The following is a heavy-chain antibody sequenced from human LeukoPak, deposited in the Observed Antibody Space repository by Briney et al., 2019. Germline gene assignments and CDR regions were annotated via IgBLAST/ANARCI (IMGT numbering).Heavy chain of an antibody. CDR2: IYSGGTT. V-gene: IGHV3-53*01. CDR1: GFTFSSYW. Sequence: GGSLRLSCAASGFTFSSYWMSWFRQAPGKGLEWVSVIYSGGTTYYADSVKGRFTISRDNSKNTLYLQVNSLRAEDTAVYYCARVGDSSGYSYYFDYWGQGTLVTVSS. J-gene: IGHJ4*02. D-gene: IGHD3-22*01. CDR3: ARVGDSSGYSYYFDY.